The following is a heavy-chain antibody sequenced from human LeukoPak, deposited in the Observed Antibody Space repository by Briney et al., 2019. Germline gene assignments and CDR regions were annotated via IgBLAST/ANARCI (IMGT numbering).Heavy chain of an antibody. CDR3: ARGGNGCGRNDF. V-gene: IGHV4-34*01. CDR1: GEPLSGYY. D-gene: IGHD5-24*01. CDR2: INHRGST. Sequence: SETLSLTCAVYGEPLSGYYWSWIRQPPGKGLEWIGEINHRGSTNYNPSLKSRVTISVDTSKNQFSLKLSSVTAADTAVCYCARGGNGCGRNDFWGQGTLVTVSS. J-gene: IGHJ4*02.